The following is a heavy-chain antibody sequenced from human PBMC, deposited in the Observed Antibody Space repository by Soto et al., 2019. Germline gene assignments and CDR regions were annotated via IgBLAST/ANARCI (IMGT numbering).Heavy chain of an antibody. V-gene: IGHV5-51*01. CDR1: GYSFTSYW. CDR3: ARQSIAAAGTFLYYGMDV. D-gene: IGHD6-13*01. CDR2: IYPGDSDT. Sequence: LKISCKGSGYSFTSYWIGWVRQMPGKGLEWMGIIYPGDSDTRYSPSFQGQVTISADKSISTAYLQWSSLKASDTAMYYCARQSIAAAGTFLYYGMDVWGQGTTVTVSS. J-gene: IGHJ6*02.